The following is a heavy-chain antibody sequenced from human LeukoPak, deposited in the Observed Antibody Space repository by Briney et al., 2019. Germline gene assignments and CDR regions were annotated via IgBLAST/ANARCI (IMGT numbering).Heavy chain of an antibody. CDR2: MNPDSGNT. J-gene: IGHJ5*02. V-gene: IGHV1-8*01. CDR1: GYTFTSYD. CDR3: ARGGWGYSYSSSPPIEGFDP. D-gene: IGHD6-13*01. Sequence: GASVKVSCKASGYTFTSYDINWVRQATGQGLEWMGWMNPDSGNTGYAQKFQGGVTMTRNTSISTAYMELSSLRSEDTAVYYCARGGWGYSYSSSPPIEGFDPWGQGTLVTVSS.